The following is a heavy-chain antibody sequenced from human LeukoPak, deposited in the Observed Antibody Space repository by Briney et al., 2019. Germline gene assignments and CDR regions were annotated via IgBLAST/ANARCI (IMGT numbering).Heavy chain of an antibody. V-gene: IGHV3-66*01. CDR2: FYSAVTT. J-gene: IGHJ4*02. CDR1: GFTVSSNY. CDR3: AKSRSGSANYYFDN. D-gene: IGHD5-12*01. Sequence: GGSLGLSCAASGFTVSSNYMSWVRQAPGKGLEWVSTFYSAVTTFYADSVRGRFTISRDDSKNTLNLQLNSLRAKDTAVYYCAKSRSGSANYYFDNWGPGTLVSVSS.